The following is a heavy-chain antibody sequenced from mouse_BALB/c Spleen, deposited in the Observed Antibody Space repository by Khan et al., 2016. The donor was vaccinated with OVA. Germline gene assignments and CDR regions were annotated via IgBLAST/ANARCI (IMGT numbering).Heavy chain of an antibody. D-gene: IGHD1-1*01. J-gene: IGHJ3*01. Sequence: EVMLVESGGDLVEPGGSLKLSCAASGFTFSTYGMSWVRQTPDKRLEWVATISTGGHYTYYPDSVRGRFTISRDNAKNTLYLQMNSLKSEDTAMFYCARLAYYYDSEGFAYWGQGTLVTVSA. V-gene: IGHV5-6*01. CDR1: GFTFSTYG. CDR2: ISTGGHYT. CDR3: ARLAYYYDSEGFAY.